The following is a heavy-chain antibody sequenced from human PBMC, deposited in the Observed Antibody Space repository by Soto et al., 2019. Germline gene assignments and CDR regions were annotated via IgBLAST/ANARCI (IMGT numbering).Heavy chain of an antibody. V-gene: IGHV5-10-1*01. CDR2: IDPSDSYT. D-gene: IGHD3-3*02. J-gene: IGHJ6*02. CDR3: ARHLPNTWSYYYGMDV. Sequence: XDSLKISCEGCEYSFTSYWISWVRQMPGKGLEWMGRIDPSDSYTNYSPSFQGHVTISADKSISTAYLQWSSLKASDTAMYYCARHLPNTWSYYYGMDVWGQGTTVTVSS. CDR1: EYSFTSYW.